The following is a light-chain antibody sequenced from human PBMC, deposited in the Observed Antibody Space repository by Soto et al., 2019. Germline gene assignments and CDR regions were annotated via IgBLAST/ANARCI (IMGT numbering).Light chain of an antibody. CDR1: SSDIGSYHL. Sequence: QSALTQPASVSGSPRQSITISCTGTSSDIGSYHLVSWYQQHPGKAPKLMIYEVSNRPSGVSNRFSGSKSGNTASLTISGLQAEDEADYYCSSYTSSSTLVFGGGTKLTVL. J-gene: IGLJ3*02. V-gene: IGLV2-14*02. CDR3: SSYTSSSTLV. CDR2: EVS.